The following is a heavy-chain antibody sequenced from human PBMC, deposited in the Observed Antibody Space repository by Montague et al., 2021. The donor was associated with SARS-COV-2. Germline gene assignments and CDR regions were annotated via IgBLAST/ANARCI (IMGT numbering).Heavy chain of an antibody. D-gene: IGHD1-26*01. CDR3: ARKGSGGSDLAY. CDR1: GDSISTDNW. V-gene: IGHV4-4*02. CDR2: IYRTGST. Sequence: SETLSLTCVVYGDSISTDNWWTWVRLPPGKGLEWVGKIYRTGSTKYKPSLKSIVSMSVDKSWNQSSLRLTSVTAADTAIYSCARKGSGGSDLAYWGQGTLVTVSS. J-gene: IGHJ4*02.